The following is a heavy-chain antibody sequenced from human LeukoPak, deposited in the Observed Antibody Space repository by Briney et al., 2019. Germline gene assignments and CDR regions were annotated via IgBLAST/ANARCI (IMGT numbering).Heavy chain of an antibody. D-gene: IGHD3-10*02. CDR2: ISSSGSTI. CDR1: GFTFSSYE. V-gene: IGHV3-48*03. Sequence: PGGSLRLSCAASGFTFSSYEMNWVSQAPGKWLEWVSYISSSGSTIYYADSVKGRFTISRDNAKNSLYLQMNSLRAEDTAVYYCAELGITMVGGVWGKGTTVTISS. CDR3: AELGITMVGGV. J-gene: IGHJ6*04.